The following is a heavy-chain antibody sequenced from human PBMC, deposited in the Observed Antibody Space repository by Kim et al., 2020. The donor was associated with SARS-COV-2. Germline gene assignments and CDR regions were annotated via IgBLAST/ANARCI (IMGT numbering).Heavy chain of an antibody. D-gene: IGHD3-10*01. CDR3: ANLRAVRIYGSGNDGY. CDR1: GFTFSSYA. J-gene: IGHJ4*02. V-gene: IGHV3-23*01. Sequence: GGSLRLSCAASGFTFSSYAMSWVRQAPGKGLEWVSAISGSGGSTYYADSVKGRFTISRDNSKNTLYLQMNSLRAEDTAVYYCANLRAVRIYGSGNDGYWGQGTLVTVSS. CDR2: ISGSGGST.